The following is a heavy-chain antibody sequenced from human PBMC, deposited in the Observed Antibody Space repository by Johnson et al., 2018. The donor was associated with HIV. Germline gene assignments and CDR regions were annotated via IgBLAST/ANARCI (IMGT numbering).Heavy chain of an antibody. CDR3: AKDMGVDTAMNPWAFDS. V-gene: IGHV3-30*02. CDR2: MRYDGSNK. Sequence: QVQLVESGGGVVQPGRSLRLSCAASGFTFSNYGMHWVRQAPGKGLEWVAFMRYDGSNKYYADSVKGRFTISRDNSKNTLYLQMNSLRAEDTAVYYCAKDMGVDTAMNPWAFDSCGQGTMVTVSS. J-gene: IGHJ3*02. CDR1: GFTFSNYG. D-gene: IGHD5-18*01.